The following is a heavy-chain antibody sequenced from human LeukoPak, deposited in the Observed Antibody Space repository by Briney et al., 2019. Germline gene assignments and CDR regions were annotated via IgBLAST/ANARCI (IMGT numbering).Heavy chain of an antibody. D-gene: IGHD3-22*01. Sequence: ASVKVSCKASGYTFAGYYMHWVRQAPGQGLEWMGRINPNSGGTNYAQKFQGRVTMTRDTSISTAYMELSRLRSDDTAVYYCVREATYYYDSSGHVAFDIWGQGTMVTVSS. CDR1: GYTFAGYY. CDR3: VREATYYYDSSGHVAFDI. J-gene: IGHJ3*02. CDR2: INPNSGGT. V-gene: IGHV1-2*06.